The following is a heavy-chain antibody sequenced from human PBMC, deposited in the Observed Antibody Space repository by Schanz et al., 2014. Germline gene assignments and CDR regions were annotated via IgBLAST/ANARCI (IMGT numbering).Heavy chain of an antibody. Sequence: QVRLVESGGGVVQPGRSLRLSCAASGFTLSSYGMHWVRQAPGKGLEWVPFINSDGTKRFYADSVTGRFTISRDNAKNTLYLQMNTLRAEDTAVYYCARKMKLGVYGGKGHDSLDIWGQGTMVTVSS. J-gene: IGHJ3*02. CDR3: ARKMKLGVYGGKGHDSLDI. CDR1: GFTLSSYG. CDR2: INSDGTKR. V-gene: IGHV3-33*08. D-gene: IGHD4-17*01.